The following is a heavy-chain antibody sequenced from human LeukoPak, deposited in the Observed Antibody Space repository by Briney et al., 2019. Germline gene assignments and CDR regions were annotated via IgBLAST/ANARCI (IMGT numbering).Heavy chain of an antibody. CDR2: INPNSGGT. V-gene: IGHV1-2*02. CDR3: AREWQLRVGFDY. Sequence: ASVKVSCTASGYTFTGYYMHWVRQAPGQGLEWMGWINPNSGGTNYAQKFQGRVTMTRDMSISTAYMELSRLRSDDTAVYYCAREWQLRVGFDYWGQGTLVTVSS. D-gene: IGHD1-26*01. CDR1: GYTFTGYY. J-gene: IGHJ4*02.